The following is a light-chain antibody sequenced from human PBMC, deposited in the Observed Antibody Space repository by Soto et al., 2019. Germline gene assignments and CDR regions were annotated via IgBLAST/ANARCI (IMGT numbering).Light chain of an antibody. J-gene: IGKJ1*01. CDR1: QSISSW. CDR3: QHYNSYSEA. V-gene: IGKV1-5*03. Sequence: DLQMTHSPSPLSASALYRVTITCRASQSISSWLAWYQQKPGKAPKLLIYKASSLESGVPSRFSGSGSGTEFTLTISSLQPDDFATYYCQHYNSYSEAFGQGTKVDIK. CDR2: KAS.